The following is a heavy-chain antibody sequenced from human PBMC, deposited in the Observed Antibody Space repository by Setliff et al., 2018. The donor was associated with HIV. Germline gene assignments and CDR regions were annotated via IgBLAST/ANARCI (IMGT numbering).Heavy chain of an antibody. D-gene: IGHD4-17*01. V-gene: IGHV3-74*01. CDR3: AREDVTTSGLDL. J-gene: IGHJ3*01. CDR2: INSDRITT. Sequence: GGSLSLSCAGSGFSFSSHWMHWVRQAPGKGLVWVSRINSDRITTAYADSVKGRFTISRDNAKSTLYLQMNSLRVEDTAVYYCAREDVTTSGLDLWGRGTMVTVSS. CDR1: GFSFSSHW.